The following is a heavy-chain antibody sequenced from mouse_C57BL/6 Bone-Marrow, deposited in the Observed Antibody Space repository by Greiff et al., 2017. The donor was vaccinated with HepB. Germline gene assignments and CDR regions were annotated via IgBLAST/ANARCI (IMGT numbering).Heavy chain of an antibody. D-gene: IGHD1-1*01. CDR1: GFSFNTYA. J-gene: IGHJ1*03. CDR3: VRGRSSYVEWYFDV. Sequence: EVKLMESGGGLVQPKGSLKLSCAASGFSFNTYAMNWVRQAPGKGLEWVARIRSKSNNYATYYADSVKDRFTISRDDSESMLYLQMNNLKTEDTAMYYCVRGRSSYVEWYFDVWGTGTTVTVSS. V-gene: IGHV10-1*01. CDR2: IRSKSNNYAT.